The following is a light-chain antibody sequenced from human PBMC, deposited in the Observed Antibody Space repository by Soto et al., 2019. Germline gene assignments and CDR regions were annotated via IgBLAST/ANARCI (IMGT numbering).Light chain of an antibody. CDR3: SSYAGNYLFV. CDR2: EVT. CDR1: SSDVGGYTY. Sequence: QSALTKPPSASGSPGQSVTISCTGTSSDVGGYTYVSWYQQHPGKAPRLMIYEVTKRPSGVPDRFFGSRSGNTASLTISGLQAEDEGDYYCSSYAGNYLFVFGTGTKLTVL. V-gene: IGLV2-8*01. J-gene: IGLJ1*01.